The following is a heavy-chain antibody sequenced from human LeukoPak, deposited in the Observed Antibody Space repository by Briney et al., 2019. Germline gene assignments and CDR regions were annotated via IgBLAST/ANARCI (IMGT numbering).Heavy chain of an antibody. J-gene: IGHJ4*02. D-gene: IGHD3-16*01. CDR3: AKGGFDY. V-gene: IGHV3-30*02. Sequence: GGSLRLSCAASGFAFSSFGMHWVRQAPGKGLEWVAFIRFDGNNKYYADSVKGRFTISRDISKNTLFLQMNSLRAEDTAVYYCAKGGFDYWGQGTLVTVSS. CDR1: GFAFSSFG. CDR2: IRFDGNNK.